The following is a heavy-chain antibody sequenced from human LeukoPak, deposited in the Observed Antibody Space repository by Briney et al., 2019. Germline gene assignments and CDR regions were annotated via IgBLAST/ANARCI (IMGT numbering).Heavy chain of an antibody. CDR2: ISTTSTET. D-gene: IGHD3-10*01. CDR1: GFTFSNSG. Sequence: PGGTLRLSCAASGFTFSNSGMSWVRQAPGKGLEWVLAISTTSTETHYADSVKGRFTISRDNSKNTLSLQMSSLRAEDTALYYCAKGSGNGYGSGPFDYWGQGTLVTVSS. J-gene: IGHJ4*02. V-gene: IGHV3-23*01. CDR3: AKGSGNGYGSGPFDY.